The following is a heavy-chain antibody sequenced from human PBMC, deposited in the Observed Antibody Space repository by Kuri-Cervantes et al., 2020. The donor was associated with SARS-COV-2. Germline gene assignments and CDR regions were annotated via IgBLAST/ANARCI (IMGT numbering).Heavy chain of an antibody. D-gene: IGHD5-18*01. V-gene: IGHV3-21*01. CDR3: ARGQTAMAGYYYYGMDV. Sequence: GESLKISCAASGFTFSTYTMIWGRQAPGKGLEWVASISSGRDDIDYADSVKGRFTISRDNAKNSLYLQMNSLRAEDTAVYYCARGQTAMAGYYYYGMDVWGQGTTVTVSS. CDR1: GFTFSTYT. J-gene: IGHJ6*02. CDR2: ISSGRDDI.